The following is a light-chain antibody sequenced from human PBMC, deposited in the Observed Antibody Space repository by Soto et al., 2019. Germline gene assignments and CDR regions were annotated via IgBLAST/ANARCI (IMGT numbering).Light chain of an antibody. V-gene: IGKV3-15*01. J-gene: IGKJ5*01. CDR3: QQYSNWPPIT. CDR2: DTS. Sequence: EIVLTQSPGTLSLSPGERATLYCRASQSVSSKLAWYQQKPGQAPRLLIYDTSTRATGIPARFSGSGSGTEFTLTISSLQSEDFAVYYCQQYSNWPPITFGQGTRLEIK. CDR1: QSVSSK.